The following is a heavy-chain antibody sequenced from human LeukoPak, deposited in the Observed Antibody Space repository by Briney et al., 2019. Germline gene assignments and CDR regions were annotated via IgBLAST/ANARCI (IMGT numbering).Heavy chain of an antibody. CDR2: IYPGDSDT. CDR1: GYSFTSYW. J-gene: IGHJ6*02. CDR3: ARGGCSSTSCYNSYYYGMDV. Sequence: GESLKTSCKGSGYSFTSYWIGWVRQMPGKGLEWMGIIYPGDSDTRYSPSFQGQVTISADKSTSTAYLQWSSLKASDTAMYYCARGGCSSTSCYNSYYYGMDVWGQGTTVTVSS. V-gene: IGHV5-51*01. D-gene: IGHD2-2*02.